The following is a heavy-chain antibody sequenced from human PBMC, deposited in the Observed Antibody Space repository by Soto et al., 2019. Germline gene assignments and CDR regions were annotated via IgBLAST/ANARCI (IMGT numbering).Heavy chain of an antibody. CDR1: GGSVGSGAYY. CDR2: IQYSGDT. CDR3: ARHDYSDRAFDL. Sequence: SETLSLTCIISGGSVGSGAYYWSWIRQPPGNALEWIGYIQYSGDTNYNSSLKSRVTISVDMSRNRFSLRLTSVTAADTAFYYCARHDYSDRAFDLWGQGTMVTVSS. D-gene: IGHD3-22*01. J-gene: IGHJ3*01. V-gene: IGHV4-61*08.